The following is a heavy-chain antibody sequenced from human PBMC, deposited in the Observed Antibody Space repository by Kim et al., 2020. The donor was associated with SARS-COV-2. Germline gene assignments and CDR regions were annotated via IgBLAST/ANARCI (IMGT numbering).Heavy chain of an antibody. J-gene: IGHJ4*02. V-gene: IGHV3-30*18. CDR3: AKSRGAFHFDY. CDR2: ISDDGSND. Sequence: GGSLRLSCAASGFTFSRFGIHWVLQAPGKGLDWVAVISDDGSNDYYADSVKGRFTISRDNSKNTMYLQMNSLRAEDTAVYYCAKSRGAFHFDYWGQGTL. CDR1: GFTFSRFG. D-gene: IGHD2-2*01.